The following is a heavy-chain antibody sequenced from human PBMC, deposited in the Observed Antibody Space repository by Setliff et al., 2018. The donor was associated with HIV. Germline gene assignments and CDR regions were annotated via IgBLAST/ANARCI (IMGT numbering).Heavy chain of an antibody. CDR2: ISSSSSYT. CDR1: GFTFSDYY. J-gene: IGHJ6*02. CDR3: AKLLEYDYGMDV. D-gene: IGHD1-1*01. V-gene: IGHV3-11*03. Sequence: GGSLRLSCAASGFTFSDYYMSWIRQAPGKGLEWVSYISSSSSYTNYADSVKGRFTISRDNAKNSLYLQMNSLRVEDTAVYYCAKLLEYDYGMDVWGRGTTVTVSS.